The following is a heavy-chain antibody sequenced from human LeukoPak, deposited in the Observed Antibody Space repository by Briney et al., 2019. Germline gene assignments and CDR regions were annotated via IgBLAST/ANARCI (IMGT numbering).Heavy chain of an antibody. CDR1: GFTFDHYW. D-gene: IGHD3-9*01. CDR2: IKEDGSEK. V-gene: IGHV3-7*03. J-gene: IGHJ4*02. CDR3: ARGGISTGRFGY. Sequence: GGSLRLSCAASGFTFDHYWMSWVRQAPGKGLEWVANIKEDGSEKYYVESVKGRFTISRDNAKNSLYLQMNSLRAEDTAVYYCARGGISTGRFGYWGQGTLVTVSS.